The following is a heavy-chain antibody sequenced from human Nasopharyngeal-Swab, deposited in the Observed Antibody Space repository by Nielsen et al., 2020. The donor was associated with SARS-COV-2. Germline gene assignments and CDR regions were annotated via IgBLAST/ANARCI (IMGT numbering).Heavy chain of an antibody. V-gene: IGHV3-9*01. Sequence: CAASGFTFDDYAMHWVRQAPGKGLEWVSGISWNSGSIGYADSAKGRFTISRDNAKNSLYLQMNSLRAEDTALYYCAKALMGWELGTAFDIWGQGTMVTVSS. CDR2: ISWNSGSI. CDR1: GFTFDDYA. D-gene: IGHD1-26*01. J-gene: IGHJ3*02. CDR3: AKALMGWELGTAFDI.